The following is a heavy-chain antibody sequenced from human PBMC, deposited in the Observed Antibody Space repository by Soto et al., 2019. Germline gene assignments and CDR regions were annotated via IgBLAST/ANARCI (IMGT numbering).Heavy chain of an antibody. Sequence: EVQLLESGGGLVQPGGSLRLSCAASGFTFSSYAMSWVRQAPGKGLEWVSAISGSGGSTYYADSVKGRFTISRDKSKNTLYLQMNSLGAEDTAVYYCAKGKYCSSTSCRRTRDWFDPWGQGTLVTVSS. V-gene: IGHV3-23*01. J-gene: IGHJ5*02. CDR1: GFTFSSYA. D-gene: IGHD2-2*01. CDR3: AKGKYCSSTSCRRTRDWFDP. CDR2: ISGSGGST.